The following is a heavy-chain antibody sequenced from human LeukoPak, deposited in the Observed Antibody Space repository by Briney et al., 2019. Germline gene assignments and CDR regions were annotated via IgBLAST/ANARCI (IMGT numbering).Heavy chain of an antibody. CDR2: IKRKSDGGTT. J-gene: IGHJ4*02. D-gene: IGHD3-22*01. CDR1: GFTFTSYG. CDR3: TTELDIRPNHY. V-gene: IGHV3-15*01. Sequence: GGSLRLSCAASGFTFTSYGMTWVRQAPGKGLEWVGRIKRKSDGGTTDYAAPVKGRFTISRDDSKNTLYLQMNSLKSEDTAVYYCTTELDIRPNHYWGQGTLVTVSS.